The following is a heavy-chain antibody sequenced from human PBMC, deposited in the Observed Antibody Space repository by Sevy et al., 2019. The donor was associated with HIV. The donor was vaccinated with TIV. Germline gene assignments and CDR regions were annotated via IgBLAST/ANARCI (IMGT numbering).Heavy chain of an antibody. V-gene: IGHV3-13*01. D-gene: IGHD3-10*01. CDR1: GFTFSSYD. CDR3: ARDSRGGAFDI. Sequence: GGSLRLSCAASGFTFSSYDMHWVRQATGKGLEWVSAIGTAGDTYYPGSVKGRFTISRENAKNSLYLQMNSLRAGDTAVYYCARDSRGGAFDIWDQGTMVTVSS. CDR2: IGTAGDT. J-gene: IGHJ3*02.